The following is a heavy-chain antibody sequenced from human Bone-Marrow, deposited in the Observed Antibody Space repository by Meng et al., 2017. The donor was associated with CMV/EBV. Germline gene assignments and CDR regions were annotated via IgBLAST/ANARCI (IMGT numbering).Heavy chain of an antibody. V-gene: IGHV3-23*01. Sequence: GGSRLSCAASGFTLSSYAMGWVRQAPGKGLEWVSAISGSGGSTYYADSVKGRFTISRDNSKNTLYLQMNSLRAEDTAVYYCAKVATRTYYYDSSGYHFDYWGQGTLVTVSS. CDR1: GFTLSSYA. D-gene: IGHD3-22*01. J-gene: IGHJ4*02. CDR2: ISGSGGST. CDR3: AKVATRTYYYDSSGYHFDY.